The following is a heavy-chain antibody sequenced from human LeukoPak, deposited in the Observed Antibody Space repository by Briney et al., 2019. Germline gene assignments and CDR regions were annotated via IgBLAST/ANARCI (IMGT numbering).Heavy chain of an antibody. CDR3: AREGGGPRWLDP. J-gene: IGHJ5*02. CDR2: FYASGSI. D-gene: IGHD6-25*01. Sequence: SETLSLTCTVPGGSISGYYWNWIRQPAGKGLEWIGRFYASGSINSNPSLKSRVTLSVDTSKNQFSLNLSSVTAADTAVYYCAREGGGPRWLDPWGQGTLVAVSS. CDR1: GGSISGYY. V-gene: IGHV4-4*07.